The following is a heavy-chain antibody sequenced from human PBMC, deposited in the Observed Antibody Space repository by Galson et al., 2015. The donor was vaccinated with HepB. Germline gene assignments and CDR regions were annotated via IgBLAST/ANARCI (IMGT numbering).Heavy chain of an antibody. Sequence: SLRLSCAASGFTFSSYAMSWVRQAPGKGLEWVSAISGSGGSTYYADSVKGRFTISRDNSKNTLYLQMNSLRAEDTAVYYCAKDQGVLWFGDGLDAFDIWGQGTMVTVSS. D-gene: IGHD3-10*01. J-gene: IGHJ3*02. V-gene: IGHV3-23*01. CDR3: AKDQGVLWFGDGLDAFDI. CDR1: GFTFSSYA. CDR2: ISGSGGST.